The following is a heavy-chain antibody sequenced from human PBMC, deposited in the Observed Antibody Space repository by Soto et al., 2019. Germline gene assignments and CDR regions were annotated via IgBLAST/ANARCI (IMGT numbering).Heavy chain of an antibody. J-gene: IGHJ4*02. CDR1: GFTFSAHG. CDR2: ISYHGSNQ. V-gene: IGHV3-33*08. Sequence: PGGSLRLFCAAHGFTFSAHGMPWARQAPGKGLEWVTLISYHGSNQDYADSVKGRLTVSRDNFKHTVYLQMRSLRAEDTAVYYCARDKGSPANTYFDYWGPGALATVST. D-gene: IGHD2-2*01. CDR3: ARDKGSPANTYFDY.